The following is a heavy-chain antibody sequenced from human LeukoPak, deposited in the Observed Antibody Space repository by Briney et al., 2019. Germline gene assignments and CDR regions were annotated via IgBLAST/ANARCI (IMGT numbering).Heavy chain of an antibody. V-gene: IGHV1-2*02. CDR1: GYTFTGYY. J-gene: IGHJ4*02. Sequence: ASVKVSCKASGYTFTGYYMHWVRQAPGQGLEWMGWINPNSGGTNYAQKFQGRVSMTRDTSISTAYMELSRLRSDDTAVYYCARAAYAHSWLTTSNDYWGQGTLLTVSS. D-gene: IGHD6-13*01. CDR3: ARAAYAHSWLTTSNDY. CDR2: INPNSGGT.